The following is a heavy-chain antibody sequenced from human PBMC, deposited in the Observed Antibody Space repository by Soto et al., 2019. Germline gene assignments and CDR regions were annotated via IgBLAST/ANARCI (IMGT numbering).Heavy chain of an antibody. J-gene: IGHJ6*02. CDR2: ISYDGSNK. Sequence: SLRLSCAASGFTFSSYAMHWVRQAPGKGLEWVAVISYDGSNKYYADSVKGQFTISRDNSKNTLYLQMNSLRAEDTAVYYCARDRAVTTSFYYYGMDVWGQGTTVTVSS. CDR3: ARDRAVTTSFYYYGMDV. V-gene: IGHV3-30-3*01. D-gene: IGHD4-17*01. CDR1: GFTFSSYA.